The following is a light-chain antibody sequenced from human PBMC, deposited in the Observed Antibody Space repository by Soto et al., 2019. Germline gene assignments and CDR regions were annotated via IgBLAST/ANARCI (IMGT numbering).Light chain of an antibody. V-gene: IGKV3-20*01. CDR3: QQYCSAPWT. J-gene: IGKJ1*01. CDR1: QSVGSSH. Sequence: EIVLTEPPGTLSLSPGERATLSCRASQSVGSSHLAWYQQKPGQAPRLLIYGASSRATGIPDRFSGSGSGTDFTLTISRLEPEDFAVYYCQQYCSAPWTFGQGTKV. CDR2: GAS.